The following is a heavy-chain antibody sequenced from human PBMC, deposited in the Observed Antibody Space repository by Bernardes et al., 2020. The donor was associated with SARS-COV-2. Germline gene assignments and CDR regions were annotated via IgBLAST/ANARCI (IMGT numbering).Heavy chain of an antibody. D-gene: IGHD3-10*01. J-gene: IGHJ6*02. CDR1: GGPISSSSYY. CDR3: ARQSLGVLLWSAGRGGMDV. Sequence: SETLSLTCTVSGGPISSSSYYWGWIRQPPGKGLEWIGRIYYSGSNYYNPSLKSRVTISVDTSKNQFSLKLSSVTAADTAVYYCARQSLGVLLWSAGRGGMDVWGQGTTVTVSS. CDR2: IYYSGSN. V-gene: IGHV4-39*01.